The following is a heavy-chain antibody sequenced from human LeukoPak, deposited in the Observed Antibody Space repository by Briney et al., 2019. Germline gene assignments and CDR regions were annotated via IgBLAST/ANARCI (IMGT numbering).Heavy chain of an antibody. D-gene: IGHD6-13*01. CDR3: QGSSHEPDFFDQ. CDR2: VKSIVDGGTT. Sequence: GGSLRLSCTASGFTFSNVWMSWVRQAPGKGLEGVGRVKSIVDGGTTDYAAPVKGRFTISRDDSKNTVYLQMNSLKTEDTAVYYCQGSSHEPDFFDQWGQGALVTVSS. J-gene: IGHJ4*02. CDR1: GFTFSNVW. V-gene: IGHV3-15*01.